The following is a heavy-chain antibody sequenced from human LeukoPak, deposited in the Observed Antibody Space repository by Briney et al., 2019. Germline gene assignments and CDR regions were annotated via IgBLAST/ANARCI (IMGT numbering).Heavy chain of an antibody. CDR2: ISAYNGNT. J-gene: IGHJ4*02. Sequence: ASVKVSCKASGYTFTSYGISWVRQAPGQGLEWMGWISAYNGNTNYAQKLQGRVTMTTDTSTSTAYMELRSLRSDDTAVYYCARDISPMVRGVISDATDYWGQGTLVTVSS. V-gene: IGHV1-18*01. CDR1: GYTFTSYG. CDR3: ARDISPMVRGVISDATDY. D-gene: IGHD3-10*01.